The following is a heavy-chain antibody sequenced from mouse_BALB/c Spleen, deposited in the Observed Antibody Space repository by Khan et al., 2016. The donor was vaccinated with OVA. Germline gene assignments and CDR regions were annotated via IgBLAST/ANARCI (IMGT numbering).Heavy chain of an antibody. CDR1: GYSITSDYA. Sequence: EVQLQESGPGLVKPSQSLSLTCTVTGYSITSDYAWNWIRQFPGNKLEWMGYISYSGNTKYNPSLKSRISITRETSKNQFFLQLNYVTIEDTATYYCARSYGGDFDYWGQGTTLTVSS. V-gene: IGHV3-2*02. J-gene: IGHJ2*01. D-gene: IGHD1-1*02. CDR2: ISYSGNT. CDR3: ARSYGGDFDY.